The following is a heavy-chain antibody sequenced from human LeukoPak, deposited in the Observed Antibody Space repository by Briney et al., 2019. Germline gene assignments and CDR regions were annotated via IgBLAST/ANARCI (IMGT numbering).Heavy chain of an antibody. D-gene: IGHD3-10*01. CDR1: GYTFTGYY. J-gene: IGHJ6*02. CDR2: INPNSGGT. CDR3: ARDWVYYHGSGSYQSGYYYYGMDV. Sequence: GASVKVSCKASGYTFTGYYMHWVRQAPGQGLEWMGWINPNSGGTNYAQKFQGRVTMTRDTSISTAYMELSRLRSDDTAVYYCARDWVYYHGSGSYQSGYYYYGMDVWGQGTTVTVSS. V-gene: IGHV1-2*02.